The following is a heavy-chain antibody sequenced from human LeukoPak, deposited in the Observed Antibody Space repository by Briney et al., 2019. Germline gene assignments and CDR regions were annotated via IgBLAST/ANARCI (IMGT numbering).Heavy chain of an antibody. D-gene: IGHD6-19*01. Sequence: GGSLRLSCAASGLTVSSNYMSWVRQAPGKGLEWVSVIYSGGSTYYADSVKGRLTISRDNSKNTLYLQMNSLRAEDTAVYYCARAYSSGEGVDYWGQGTLVTVSS. CDR3: ARAYSSGEGVDY. V-gene: IGHV3-53*01. CDR2: IYSGGST. J-gene: IGHJ4*02. CDR1: GLTVSSNY.